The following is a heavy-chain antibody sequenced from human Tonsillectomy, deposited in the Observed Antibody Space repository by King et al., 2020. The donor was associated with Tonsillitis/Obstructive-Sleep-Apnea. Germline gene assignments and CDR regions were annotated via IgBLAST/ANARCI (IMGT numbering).Heavy chain of an antibody. J-gene: IGHJ3*02. Sequence: VQLQESGPGLVKPSETLSLTCTVSGGSISSYYWSWIRQPPGKGLEWIGYIYYSGSTNYNPSLKSRVTISVDTSKNQFSLKLSSVTAADTAVYYCARLSRSEGSYTWWYRWYHDAFDIWGQGTMVTVSS. CDR1: GGSISSYY. CDR2: IYYSGST. D-gene: IGHD3-16*01. CDR3: ARLSRSEGSYTWWYRWYHDAFDI. V-gene: IGHV4-59*08.